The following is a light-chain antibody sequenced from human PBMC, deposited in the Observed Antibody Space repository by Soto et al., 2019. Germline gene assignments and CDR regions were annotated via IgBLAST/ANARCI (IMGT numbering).Light chain of an antibody. V-gene: IGKV3-15*01. Sequence: IAMTQSPATLSVSPGERATLSCWASQNVNTNLAWYQQKPGQAPRRLIYCASTRATCIPARFSGSGSGTEFTVTISRLQSEDFAVYYFQQYNNWPLTFGGVTKVEIK. CDR2: CAS. J-gene: IGKJ4*01. CDR3: QQYNNWPLT. CDR1: QNVNTN.